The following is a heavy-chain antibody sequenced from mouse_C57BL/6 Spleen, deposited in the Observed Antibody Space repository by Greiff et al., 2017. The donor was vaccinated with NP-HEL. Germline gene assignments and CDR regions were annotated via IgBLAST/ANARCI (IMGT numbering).Heavy chain of an antibody. CDR2: ILPGSGST. J-gene: IGHJ3*01. V-gene: IGHV1-9*01. Sequence: VMLVESGAELMKPGASVKLSCKATGYTFTGYWIEWVKQRPGHGLEWIGEILPGSGSTNYNEKFKGKATFTADTSSNTAYMQLSSLTTEDSAIYYWARLGRHYYYGTGFAYWGQGTLVTVSA. D-gene: IGHD1-1*01. CDR1: GYTFTGYW. CDR3: ARLGRHYYYGTGFAY.